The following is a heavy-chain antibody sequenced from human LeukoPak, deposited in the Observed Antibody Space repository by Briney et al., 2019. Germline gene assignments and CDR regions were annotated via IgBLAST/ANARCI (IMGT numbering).Heavy chain of an antibody. CDR1: GFTFSTYG. Sequence: GGSLRLSCAASGFTFSTYGMHWVRQAPGKGLEWVATIWYDGSNKYYAESVKGRFTVSRDNSKNTLSLQMNSLSAGDTAVYHCAKAGYCRDPTCNGGTYYYYYMDVWGKGITVTVSS. CDR2: IWYDGSNK. V-gene: IGHV3-33*06. D-gene: IGHD2-15*01. J-gene: IGHJ6*03. CDR3: AKAGYCRDPTCNGGTYYYYYMDV.